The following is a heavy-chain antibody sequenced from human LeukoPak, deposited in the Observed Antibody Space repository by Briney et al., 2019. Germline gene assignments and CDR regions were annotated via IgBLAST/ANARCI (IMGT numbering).Heavy chain of an antibody. CDR2: TSGSGVNS. CDR3: AKEYSGYDFDY. D-gene: IGHD5-12*01. J-gene: IGHJ4*02. V-gene: IGHV3-23*01. Sequence: GPSLRPSCAASGFTLRSYDISSVRQAPGKGLESVAATSGSGVNSYYADSVRGRFTISRDNSQNTLYLQVDSLRAEDTALYYCAKEYSGYDFDYWGQGTLVAVSS. CDR1: GFTLRSYD.